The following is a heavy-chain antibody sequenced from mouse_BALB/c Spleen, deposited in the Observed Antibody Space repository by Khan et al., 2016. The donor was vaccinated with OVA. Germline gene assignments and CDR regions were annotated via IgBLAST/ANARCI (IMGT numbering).Heavy chain of an antibody. CDR3: ASSTTASWMDY. CDR1: GYTLTKYG. D-gene: IGHD1-2*01. Sequence: QIQLVQSGPELKKPVETVKISCKASGYTLTKYGMNWVKQAPGKGLKWMGWINTNTGEPTYADDFKGRFAFSLETSGSTAYLQLNNLKNEDMATYFCASSTTASWMDYWGQGTSLTVSS. CDR2: INTNTGEP. J-gene: IGHJ4*01. V-gene: IGHV9-1*02.